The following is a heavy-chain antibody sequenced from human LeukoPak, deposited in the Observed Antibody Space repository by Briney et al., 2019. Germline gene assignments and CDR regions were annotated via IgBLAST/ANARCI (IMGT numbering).Heavy chain of an antibody. CDR2: IYHSGST. CDR3: SATVTTGGYYFDY. J-gene: IGHJ4*02. D-gene: IGHD4-17*01. CDR1: GGSISSSNW. V-gene: IGHV4-4*02. Sequence: PSGTLSLTCGVSGGSISSSNWWSWVRQPPGKGLEWIGEIYHSGSTNYNPSLKSRVTISVDKSKNQFSLKLSSVTAADTAVYYCSATVTTGGYYFDYWGQGTLVTVSS.